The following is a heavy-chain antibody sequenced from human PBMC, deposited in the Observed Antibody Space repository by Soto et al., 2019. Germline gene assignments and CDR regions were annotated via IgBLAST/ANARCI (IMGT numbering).Heavy chain of an antibody. D-gene: IGHD6-19*01. CDR1: GYTLTELS. CDR3: ATAEGSSGWYGLRYFDL. CDR2: FDPEDGET. Sequence: AASVKVSCKVSGYTLTELSMHWVRQAPGKGLEWMGGFDPEDGETIYAQKFQGRVTMTEDTSTDTAYMELSNLRSEDTAVYYCATAEGSSGWYGLRYFDLWGRGTLVTVSS. V-gene: IGHV1-24*01. J-gene: IGHJ2*01.